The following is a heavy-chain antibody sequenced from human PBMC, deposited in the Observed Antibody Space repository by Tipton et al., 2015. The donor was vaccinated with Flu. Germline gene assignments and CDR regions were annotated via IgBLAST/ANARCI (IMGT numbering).Heavy chain of an antibody. CDR3: ARNKAISLGANIDY. CDR2: IYHSGST. J-gene: IGHJ4*02. V-gene: IGHV4-38-2*01. Sequence: TLSLTCAVSGYSISSGYYWGWIRQPPGKGLEWIASIYHSGSTYYNPSLKSRVTISVDTSKNQFSLKLSSVTAADTAVYYCARNKAISLGANIDYWGQGTLVTVSS. CDR1: GYSISSGYY. D-gene: IGHD1-26*01.